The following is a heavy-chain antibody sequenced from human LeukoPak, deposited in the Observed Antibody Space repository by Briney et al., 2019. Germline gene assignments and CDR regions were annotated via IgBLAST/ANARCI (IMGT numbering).Heavy chain of an antibody. V-gene: IGHV4-4*07. J-gene: IGHJ5*02. CDR1: GGSISSYY. Sequence: SETLSLTCTVSGGSISSYYWSWIRQPAGKGLEWIGRIYTSGSTYYNPSLKSRVTISVDTSKNQFSLKLSSVTAADTAVYYCARGLTRRMDSSGLPLGNWFDPWGQGTLVTVSS. CDR2: IYTSGST. D-gene: IGHD3-22*01. CDR3: ARGLTRRMDSSGLPLGNWFDP.